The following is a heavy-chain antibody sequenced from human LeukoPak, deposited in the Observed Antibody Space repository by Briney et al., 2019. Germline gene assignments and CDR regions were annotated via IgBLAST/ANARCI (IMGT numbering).Heavy chain of an antibody. V-gene: IGHV1-46*01. CDR2: INPSGGST. D-gene: IGHD6-19*01. CDR1: GYTFTSYY. Sequence: GASVKVSCKASGYTFTSYYMHWVRQAPGQGLEWMGIINPSGGSTSYAQKFQGRVTMTRDTSTSTVYMELSSLRSEDTAVYYCARDKSSGWKKVYFDYWGQGTLVIVSS. J-gene: IGHJ4*02. CDR3: ARDKSSGWKKVYFDY.